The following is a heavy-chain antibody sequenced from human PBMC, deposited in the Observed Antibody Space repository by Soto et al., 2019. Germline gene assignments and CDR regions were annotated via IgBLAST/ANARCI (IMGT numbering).Heavy chain of an antibody. CDR3: ARRRGYGIVVVPAGRFDP. J-gene: IGHJ5*02. CDR2: IYHSGST. CDR1: GGSISSSNW. V-gene: IGHV4-4*02. Sequence: PSETLSLTCAVSGGSISSSNWWSWVRQPPGKGLEWIGEIYHSGSTNYNPSLKSRVTISVDKSKNQFSLKLSSVTAADTAVYYCARRRGYGIVVVPAGRFDPWGQGTLVTVSS. D-gene: IGHD2-2*01.